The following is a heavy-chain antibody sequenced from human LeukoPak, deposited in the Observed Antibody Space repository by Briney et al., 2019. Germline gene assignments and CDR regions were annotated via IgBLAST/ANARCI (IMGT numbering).Heavy chain of an antibody. CDR1: GGSISSYY. Sequence: KASETLSLTCTVSGGSISSYYWSWIRQPPGKGLEWTGYIYYSGSTNYNPSLKSRVTISVDTSKNQFSQKLISVPAADTAVYYCARGGYSGYDPTNWFDPWGQGTLVTVSS. CDR2: IYYSGST. V-gene: IGHV4-59*01. D-gene: IGHD5-12*01. CDR3: ARGGYSGYDPTNWFDP. J-gene: IGHJ5*02.